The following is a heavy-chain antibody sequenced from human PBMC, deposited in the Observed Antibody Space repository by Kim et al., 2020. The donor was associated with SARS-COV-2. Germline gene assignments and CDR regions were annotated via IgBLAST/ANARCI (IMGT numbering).Heavy chain of an antibody. Sequence: SETLSLTCTVSGGSISSSSYYWGWIRQPPGKGLEWIGSIYYSGSTYYNPSLKSRVTISVDTSKNQFSLKLSSVTAADTAVYYCASRPAGYCSGGSCWGPGEWGQGTLVTVSS. CDR2: IYYSGST. D-gene: IGHD2-15*01. CDR1: GGSISSSSYY. V-gene: IGHV4-39*01. J-gene: IGHJ4*02. CDR3: ASRPAGYCSGGSCWGPGE.